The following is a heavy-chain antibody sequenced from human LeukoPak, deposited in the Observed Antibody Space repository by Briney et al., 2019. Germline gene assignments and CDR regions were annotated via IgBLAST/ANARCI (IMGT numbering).Heavy chain of an antibody. V-gene: IGHV3-48*03. CDR1: GFPFSSFE. J-gene: IGHJ6*03. D-gene: IGHD3-9*01. CDR3: ARASTTFDYYYYYMDV. Sequence: GGSLRLSCAASGFPFSSFEMNWVRQSPGKGLEWVSYISHSGRTIYYADSVRGRFTISRDNAKNSLYLQMNSLRAEDTAVYYCARASTTFDYYYYYMDVWGKGTTVTVSS. CDR2: ISHSGRTI.